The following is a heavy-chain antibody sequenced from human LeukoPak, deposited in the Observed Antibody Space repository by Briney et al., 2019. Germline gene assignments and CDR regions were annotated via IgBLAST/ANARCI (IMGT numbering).Heavy chain of an antibody. Sequence: QSGGSLRLSCAASGFTVSSNYMSWVRQAPGKGLEWVSVIYSGGSTYYADSVKGRFTISRDNSKNTLYLQMNSLRAEDTAVYYCAKVLVVPAAKGHPGAFDIWGQGTMVTVSS. D-gene: IGHD2-2*01. CDR1: GFTVSSNY. CDR3: AKVLVVPAAKGHPGAFDI. CDR2: IYSGGST. J-gene: IGHJ3*02. V-gene: IGHV3-53*01.